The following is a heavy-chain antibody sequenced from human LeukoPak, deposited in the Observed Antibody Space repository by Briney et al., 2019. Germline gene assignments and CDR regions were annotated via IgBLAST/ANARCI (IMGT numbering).Heavy chain of an antibody. CDR2: ISSSGSTI. J-gene: IGHJ4*02. CDR1: GFTFRSYG. D-gene: IGHD3-22*01. V-gene: IGHV3-48*04. CDR3: AGDLYYYDSSGYYHYMTFDY. Sequence: GGTLRLSCAASGFTFRSYGMNWVRQAPGKGLEWVSYISSSGSTIYYADSVKGRFAISRDNAKNSLYLQMNSLRAEDTAVYYCAGDLYYYDSSGYYHYMTFDYWGQGTLVTVSS.